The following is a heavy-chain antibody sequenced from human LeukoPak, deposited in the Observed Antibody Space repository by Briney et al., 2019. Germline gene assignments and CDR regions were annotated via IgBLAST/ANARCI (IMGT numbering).Heavy chain of an antibody. Sequence: SETLSLTCGVYGGSFSGYYWSWIRQPPGKGLEWIGEINPSGTTNYNPSLKSRVTISVDTSKNQFSLNLSSVTAADTAVYYCARRRPRGAAAGTGYFQHWGQGTLVTVSP. CDR3: ARRRPRGAAAGTGYFQH. CDR1: GGSFSGYY. D-gene: IGHD6-13*01. V-gene: IGHV4-34*01. J-gene: IGHJ1*01. CDR2: INPSGTT.